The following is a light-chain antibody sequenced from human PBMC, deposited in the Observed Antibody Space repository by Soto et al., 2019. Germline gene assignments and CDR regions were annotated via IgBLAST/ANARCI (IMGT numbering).Light chain of an antibody. Sequence: QSALTQPASVSGSPGQSITISCTGTSGDVGGYHYVSWYQQHPGRAPRLLIYEVSNRPSGVSNRFSGSKSGNTASLTISGLQADAEAHYYCSSYTSDSTVVFGGGTQLTVL. CDR3: SSYTSDSTVV. CDR2: EVS. J-gene: IGLJ2*01. CDR1: SGDVGGYHY. V-gene: IGLV2-14*01.